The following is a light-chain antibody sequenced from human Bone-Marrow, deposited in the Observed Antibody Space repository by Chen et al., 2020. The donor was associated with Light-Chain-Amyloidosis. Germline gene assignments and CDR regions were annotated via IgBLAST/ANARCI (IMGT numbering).Light chain of an antibody. CDR1: QSISSW. J-gene: IGKJ2*01. V-gene: IGKV1-5*01. CDR3: QQYNSFVT. CDR2: DAS. Sequence: DIQMPQSPSTLSASVGDSVTITCRASQSISSWLAWYQQKPGKAPKLRIYDASSLESGVPSRFSGSVAGTEFTLTISSLQPDDFATYYFQQYNSFVTFGQGTKMEIK.